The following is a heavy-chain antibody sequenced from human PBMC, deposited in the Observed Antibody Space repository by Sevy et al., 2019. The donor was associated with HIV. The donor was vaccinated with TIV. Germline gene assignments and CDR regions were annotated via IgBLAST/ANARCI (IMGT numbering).Heavy chain of an antibody. D-gene: IGHD2-8*02. CDR3: TTDPIILLLVTDGVAV. J-gene: IGHJ6*02. V-gene: IGHV3-30*04. CDR1: GFSFSRSP. CDR2: MSYNGNKK. Sequence: GGSLRLSCATSGFSFSRSPMHWVRQAPGKGLEWVAVMSYNGNKKYNEDSVKGRFTISRDDPKNTLYLQMNSLRVEDTAVYYCTTDPIILLLVTDGVAVWGPGTTVTVSS.